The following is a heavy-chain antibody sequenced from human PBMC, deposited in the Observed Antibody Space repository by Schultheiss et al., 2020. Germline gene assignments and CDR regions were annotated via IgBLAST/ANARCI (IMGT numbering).Heavy chain of an antibody. CDR2: ISYEGTDK. J-gene: IGHJ4*02. V-gene: IGHV3-30*03. CDR1: GFTFSAYG. Sequence: GGSLRLSCAASGFTFSAYGMHWVRQAPGKGLEWVAVISYEGTDKYFADSVKGRITISRDNAKNSLYLQMNSLGAEDTALYYCATEYSSNWPFFDYWGQGSLVTVSS. CDR3: ATEYSSNWPFFDY. D-gene: IGHD6-13*01.